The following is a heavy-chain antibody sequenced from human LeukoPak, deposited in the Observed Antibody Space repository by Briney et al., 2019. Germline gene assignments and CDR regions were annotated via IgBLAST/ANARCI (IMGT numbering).Heavy chain of an antibody. J-gene: IGHJ3*02. V-gene: IGHV1-69*05. CDR2: IIPIFGTA. CDR1: GYTFTSYG. CDR3: ARDKMADAFDI. D-gene: IGHD5-24*01. Sequence: ASVKVSCKASGYTFTSYGISWVRQAPGQGLEWMGWIIPIFGTANYAQKFQGRVTITTDESTSTAYMELSSLRSEDTAVYYCARDKMADAFDIWGQGTMVTVSS.